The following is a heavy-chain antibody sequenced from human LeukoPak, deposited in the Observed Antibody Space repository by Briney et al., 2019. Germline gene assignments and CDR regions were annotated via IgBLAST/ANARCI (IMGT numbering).Heavy chain of an antibody. V-gene: IGHV1-69*06. CDR1: GGTFSSYA. Sequence: ASVKVSCKASGGTFSSYAISWVRQAPGQGLEWMGGIIPIFGTANYAQKFQGRVTITADKSTSTAYMELSSLRSEDTAVYYCARNKRDYYYYYMDVWGKGTTVTVSS. D-gene: IGHD6-25*01. J-gene: IGHJ6*03. CDR2: IIPIFGTA. CDR3: ARNKRDYYYYYMDV.